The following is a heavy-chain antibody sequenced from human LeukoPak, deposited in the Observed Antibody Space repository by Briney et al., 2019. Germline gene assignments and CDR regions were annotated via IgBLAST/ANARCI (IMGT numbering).Heavy chain of an antibody. CDR2: IKQDGSEK. J-gene: IGHJ6*02. D-gene: IGHD2-2*02. CDR1: GFTFSSYW. Sequence: GGSLRLSCAASGFTFSSYWMSWVRQAPGKGLEWVANIKQDGSEKYYVDSVKGRFTISRDNAKNSLYLQMNSLRAEDTAVYYCAREGNPTPGYCSSTSCYSEPYYYYGMDVWGQGTTVTVSS. CDR3: AREGNPTPGYCSSTSCYSEPYYYYGMDV. V-gene: IGHV3-7*01.